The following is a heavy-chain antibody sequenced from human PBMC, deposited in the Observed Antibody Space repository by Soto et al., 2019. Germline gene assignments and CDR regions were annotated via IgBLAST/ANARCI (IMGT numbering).Heavy chain of an antibody. D-gene: IGHD1-7*01. CDR2: TYHRSRWYN. CDR1: GDSVSSNNAA. Sequence: SQTLSLTCVISGDSVSSNNAAWNWIRQSPSRGLEWLGRTYHRSRWYNDYAVSVKSRITVNPDTSKNQFSLQLTSVTPEDTAVYYCAGTTSHYWYYMDVWGKGTTVTVSS. J-gene: IGHJ6*03. V-gene: IGHV6-1*01. CDR3: AGTTSHYWYYMDV.